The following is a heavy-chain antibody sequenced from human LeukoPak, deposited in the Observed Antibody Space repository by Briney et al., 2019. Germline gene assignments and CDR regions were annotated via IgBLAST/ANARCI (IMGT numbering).Heavy chain of an antibody. V-gene: IGHV3-53*01. CDR1: GFAVSSNH. Sequence: GGSLRLSCAASGFAVSSNHMDWVRQAPGKGLEWVSVIFNGGSTYYADSVKGRFTISRDNSKNTLYLQMNSLRAEDTAVYYCATSIVGLTYDEHFQHWGQGTLVTVSS. D-gene: IGHD1-26*01. CDR2: IFNGGST. J-gene: IGHJ1*01. CDR3: ATSIVGLTYDEHFQH.